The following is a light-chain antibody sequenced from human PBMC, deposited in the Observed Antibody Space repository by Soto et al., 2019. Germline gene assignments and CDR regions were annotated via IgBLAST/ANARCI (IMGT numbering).Light chain of an antibody. CDR1: QGIRND. CDR3: LQDYNYPFT. V-gene: IGKV1-6*01. CDR2: AAS. Sequence: AIQMTQSPSSLSASVGDRVTITCRASQGIRNDLGWYQQKPGKAPTLLIYAASTLQSGVPSRFSGSGSGTDFTLTISSLRPDDFATYYCLQDYNYPFTFGPGTKVDIK. J-gene: IGKJ3*01.